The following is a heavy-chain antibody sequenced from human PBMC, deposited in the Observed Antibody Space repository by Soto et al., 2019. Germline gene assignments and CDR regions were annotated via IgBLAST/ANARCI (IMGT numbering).Heavy chain of an antibody. CDR1: GDSISSDDYY. CDR2: IFYSGST. J-gene: IGHJ4*01. D-gene: IGHD3-16*01. Sequence: QVQLQESCPGLVKPSQTLSLTCSASGDSISSDDYYWNWIRQHPGKGPEWIGYIFYSGSTSYNPSLQSRVTISVDTSRNHSSLKLSSVTASDTAVYYCASQGPGGFFDYWGQGTLVTVSS. CDR3: ASQGPGGFFDY. V-gene: IGHV4-30-4*01.